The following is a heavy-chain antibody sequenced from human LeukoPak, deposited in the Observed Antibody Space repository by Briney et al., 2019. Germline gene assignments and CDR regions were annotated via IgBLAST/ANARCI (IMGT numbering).Heavy chain of an antibody. J-gene: IGHJ4*02. Sequence: SETLSLTCTVSGGSISSYYWSWIRQPPGKGLEWTGYIYYSGSTNYNPSLKSRVTISVDTSKNQFSLKLSSVTAADTTVYYCARLRKVYGLDYWGQGTLVTVSS. D-gene: IGHD2/OR15-2a*01. CDR1: GGSISSYY. CDR3: ARLRKVYGLDY. CDR2: IYYSGST. V-gene: IGHV4-59*01.